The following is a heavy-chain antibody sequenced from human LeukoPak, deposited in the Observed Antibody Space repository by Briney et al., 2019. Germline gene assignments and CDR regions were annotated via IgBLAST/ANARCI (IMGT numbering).Heavy chain of an antibody. CDR3: TRSRLLRYWYFDL. Sequence: GGSLRLSCTASGFTFGDYAMGWFRQAPGKGLEWVGFIRSKAYGGTTEYAASVKGRFTISRDASKSIAYLQMNSLKTEDTAVYYCTRSRLLRYWYFDLWGRGTLVTVSS. CDR1: GFTFGDYA. D-gene: IGHD2-21*02. V-gene: IGHV3-49*03. CDR2: IRSKAYGGTT. J-gene: IGHJ2*01.